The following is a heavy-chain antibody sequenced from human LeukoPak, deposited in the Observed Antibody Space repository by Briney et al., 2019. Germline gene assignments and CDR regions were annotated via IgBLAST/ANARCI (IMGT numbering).Heavy chain of an antibody. CDR3: ARSLNYYYYYMDV. CDR1: GGSISSGGYY. CDR2: IYYSGST. V-gene: IGHV4-31*03. Sequence: SQTLSLTCTVSGGSISSGGYYWSWIRQHPGKGLEWIGYIYYSGSTNYNPSLKSRVTISVDTSKNQFSLRLSSVTAADTAVYYCARSLNYYYYYMDVWGKGTTVTVSS. J-gene: IGHJ6*03.